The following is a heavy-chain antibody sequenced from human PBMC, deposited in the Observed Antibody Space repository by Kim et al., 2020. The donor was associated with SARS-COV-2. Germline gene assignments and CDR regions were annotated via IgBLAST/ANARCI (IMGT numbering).Heavy chain of an antibody. D-gene: IGHD3-3*01. Sequence: ASVKVSCKASGYTFTSYDINWVRQATGQGLEWMGWMNPNSGNTGYAQKFQVRVTMTRNTSISTAYMELSSLRSEDTAVYYCARGVRTVSGVVIDVEYFDLWGRGTLVTVSS. CDR2: MNPNSGNT. CDR3: ARGVRTVSGVVIDVEYFDL. CDR1: GYTFTSYD. J-gene: IGHJ2*01. V-gene: IGHV1-8*01.